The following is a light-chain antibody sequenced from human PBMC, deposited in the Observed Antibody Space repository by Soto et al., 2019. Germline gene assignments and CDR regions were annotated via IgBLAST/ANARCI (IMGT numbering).Light chain of an antibody. J-gene: IGLJ1*01. Sequence: QSALTQPASVSGSPGQSITISCTGTSSDVGGYNYVSWYQHHPGNAPKLLIYDVSTRPSGVSNRFPGSKSGNTASLTISGLQAEDEADYYCSSYTRSSTRVFGTGTRSPS. CDR2: DVS. CDR3: SSYTRSSTRV. V-gene: IGLV2-14*03. CDR1: SSDVGGYNY.